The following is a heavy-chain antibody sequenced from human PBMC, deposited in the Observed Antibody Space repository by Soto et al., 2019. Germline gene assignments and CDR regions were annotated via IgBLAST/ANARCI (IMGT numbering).Heavy chain of an antibody. V-gene: IGHV1-8*01. J-gene: IGHJ3*02. CDR3: AGGSMVRGVIGAFDI. CDR2: MNPNSGNT. Sequence: QVQLVQSGAEVKKPGASVKVSCKASGYTFTSYDINWVRQATGQGLEWMGWMNPNSGNTGYAQKSQRRVTMTRSTSISTAYMELSSLRSEDTAVYYCAGGSMVRGVIGAFDIWGQGTMVTVSS. D-gene: IGHD3-10*01. CDR1: GYTFTSYD.